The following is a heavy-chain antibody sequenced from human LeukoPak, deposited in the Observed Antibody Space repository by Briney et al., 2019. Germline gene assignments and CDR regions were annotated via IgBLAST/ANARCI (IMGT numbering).Heavy chain of an antibody. CDR3: AREGRSYYYYMDV. V-gene: IGHV3-21*01. J-gene: IGHJ6*03. CDR2: ISSRSSYI. CDR1: GFTFSIYN. Sequence: GGSLRLSCAASGFTFSIYNMNWVRQAPGKGLEWVSSISSRSSYIYYADSVKGRFTISRDNAKNSLNLQMNGLRAEDTAVYFCAREGRSYYYYMDVWGKGTTVTVSS. D-gene: IGHD3-3*01.